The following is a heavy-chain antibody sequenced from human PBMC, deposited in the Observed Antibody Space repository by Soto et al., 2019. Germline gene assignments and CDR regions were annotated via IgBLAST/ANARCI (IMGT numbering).Heavy chain of an antibody. V-gene: IGHV3-64*01. CDR3: ARRIPFGYGMDV. Sequence: EVQLVESGGGLVQPGGSLRLSCAASGFTFSSYAMHWVRQAPGKGLECVSAITSNGGNTDYASSVKGRFTISSDNCKNTLYIQMGSLRAEDMAVYYCARRIPFGYGMDVWGQGTTVTVSS. J-gene: IGHJ6*02. CDR2: ITSNGGNT. CDR1: GFTFSSYA. D-gene: IGHD2-21*01.